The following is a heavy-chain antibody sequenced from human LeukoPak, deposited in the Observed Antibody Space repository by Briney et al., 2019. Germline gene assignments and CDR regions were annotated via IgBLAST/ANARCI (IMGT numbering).Heavy chain of an antibody. CDR2: ITSSSSTI. V-gene: IGHV3-48*01. D-gene: IGHD4-23*01. CDR1: GFTFSTFS. Sequence: GGSLRLSCSASGFTFSTFSMHWVRQAPGKGLEWISKITSSSSTIYYADSVKGRFTISRDNAKNSVSLQMNSLRAEDTAVYYCAKDYGGNPRPQGLSDYWGQGTLVTVSS. CDR3: AKDYGGNPRPQGLSDY. J-gene: IGHJ4*02.